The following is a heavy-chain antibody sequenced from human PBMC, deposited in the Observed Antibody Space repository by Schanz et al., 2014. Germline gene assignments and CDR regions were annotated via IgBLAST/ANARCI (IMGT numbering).Heavy chain of an antibody. Sequence: VQLVESGGGVVQPGGSLRLSCAASGFTFSSYAMSWVRQAPGKGLEWVSALSGSGGSTYYADSVKGRFTISRDNSENTLYLQMNSLRTEDTAVYYCASPSGYSDYGTYFDFWGQGTLVTVSS. CDR1: GFTFSSYA. D-gene: IGHD5-12*01. CDR3: ASPSGYSDYGTYFDF. CDR2: LSGSGGST. J-gene: IGHJ4*02. V-gene: IGHV3-23*04.